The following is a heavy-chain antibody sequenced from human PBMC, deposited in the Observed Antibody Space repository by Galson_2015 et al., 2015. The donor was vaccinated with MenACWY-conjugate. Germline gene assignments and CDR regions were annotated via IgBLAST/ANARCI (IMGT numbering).Heavy chain of an antibody. CDR2: IHHSETT. D-gene: IGHD3-22*01. CDR1: GGSIYSSDHW. V-gene: IGHV4-39*01. Sequence: TLSLTCSVSGGSIYSSDHWWGWIRQPPGKGLEWIASIHHSETTHYNPSLRSRVSISVDTSKNQFSLKLSSVSAADTAVYYCARLPRGINLILEGSWGQGILVTVSS. J-gene: IGHJ5*02. CDR3: ARLPRGINLILEGS.